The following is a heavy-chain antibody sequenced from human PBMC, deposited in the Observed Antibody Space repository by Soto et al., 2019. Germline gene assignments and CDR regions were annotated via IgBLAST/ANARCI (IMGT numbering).Heavy chain of an antibody. J-gene: IGHJ4*02. D-gene: IGHD3-22*01. Sequence: QITLKESGPTLVKPTQTLTLTCTFSGFSLSTSGVGVGWIRQPPGKALEWLALIYWDDDKRYSPSPKSRLTITKDTSKNQVVLTMTNMDPVDTATYYCAHRSYYYDSSGFYFDYWGQGTLVTVSS. CDR1: GFSLSTSGVG. CDR2: IYWDDDK. V-gene: IGHV2-5*02. CDR3: AHRSYYYDSSGFYFDY.